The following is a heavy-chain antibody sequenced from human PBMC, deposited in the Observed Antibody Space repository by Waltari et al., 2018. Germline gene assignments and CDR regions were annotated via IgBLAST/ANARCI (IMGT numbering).Heavy chain of an antibody. CDR3: ARGRFLDT. V-gene: IGHV3-7*03. J-gene: IGHJ3*02. CDR1: DFTFNTYW. D-gene: IGHD3-16*01. CDR2: IKPDGNEK. Sequence: EVQLVESGGDLVQPGGSLRLSCAASDFTFNTYWMNWGRQGPGKELEGVATIKPDGNEKKYVDSVKGRFTISRDNAKNLLYLHMNSLRVEDTAVYYCARGRFLDTWGQGTMVTVSS.